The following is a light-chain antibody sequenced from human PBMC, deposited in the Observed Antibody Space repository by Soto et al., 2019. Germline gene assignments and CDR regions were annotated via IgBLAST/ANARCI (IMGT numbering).Light chain of an antibody. CDR3: ATWDDSLSGVV. CDR2: RNN. V-gene: IGLV1-47*01. Sequence: QSVLTQPPSASVTPGQRVPISCSGSSSNIGSNYVYWYQQLPGTAPKLLIYRNNQRPSGVPDRFSGSKSGTSASLAISGLRSEDEAYYYCATWDDSLSGVVVGGGTKLTVL. CDR1: SSNIGSNY. J-gene: IGLJ2*01.